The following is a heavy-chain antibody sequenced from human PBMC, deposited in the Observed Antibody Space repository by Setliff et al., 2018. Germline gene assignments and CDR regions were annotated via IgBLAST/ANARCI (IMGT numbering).Heavy chain of an antibody. D-gene: IGHD3-9*01. CDR1: GGSISSYY. J-gene: IGHJ4*02. V-gene: IGHV3-23*01. CDR3: AKDASYYDILTGANYLDT. Sequence: ETLSLTCTVSGGSISSYYWSWVRQAPGKGLEWVSAISGSGGSTYYADSAKGRFTISRDNSNLYLQMNNLRAEDTAFYFCAKDASYYDILTGANYLDTWGRGTLVTVSS. CDR2: ISGSGGST.